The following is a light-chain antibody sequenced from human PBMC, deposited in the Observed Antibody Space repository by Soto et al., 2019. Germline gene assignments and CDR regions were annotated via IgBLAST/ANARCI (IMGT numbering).Light chain of an antibody. CDR1: QSVDSSY. CDR3: QQYGSSPRT. V-gene: IGKV3-20*01. J-gene: IGKJ1*01. Sequence: EIVLTQSPGTLSLSPGERATLSCRASQSVDSSYLAWYQQKPGQAPRLLIYGASSRATGIPDKFSGSGSGTAFTLPISRLGLEDFAVFYFQQYGSSPRTSGQGPRVEIK. CDR2: GAS.